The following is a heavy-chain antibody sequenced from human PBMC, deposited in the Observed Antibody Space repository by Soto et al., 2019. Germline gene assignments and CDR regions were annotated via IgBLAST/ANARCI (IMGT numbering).Heavy chain of an antibody. D-gene: IGHD3-22*01. CDR1: GYTFTSYG. J-gene: IGHJ4*02. Sequence: ASVKVSCKASGYTFTSYGISWVRQAPGQGLEWMGWISAYNGNTNYAQKLQGRVTMTTDTSTSTAYMELRSLRSDDTAVYYCARSPGGYYYDSSGYFDKWGQGTLVTVSS. V-gene: IGHV1-18*01. CDR3: ARSPGGYYYDSSGYFDK. CDR2: ISAYNGNT.